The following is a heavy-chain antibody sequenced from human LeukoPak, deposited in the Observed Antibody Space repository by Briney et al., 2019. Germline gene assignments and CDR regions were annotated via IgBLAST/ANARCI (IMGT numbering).Heavy chain of an antibody. CDR2: IYHSGST. CDR1: GGSISSYY. CDR3: ARDRIVGIAAAGYFDY. D-gene: IGHD6-13*01. Sequence: SETLSLTCTVSGGSISSYYWSWIRQPPGKGLEWIGSIYHSGSTYYNPSLKSRVTISVDTSKNQFSLKLSSVTAADTAVYYCARDRIVGIAAAGYFDYWGQGTLVTVSS. V-gene: IGHV4-38-2*02. J-gene: IGHJ4*02.